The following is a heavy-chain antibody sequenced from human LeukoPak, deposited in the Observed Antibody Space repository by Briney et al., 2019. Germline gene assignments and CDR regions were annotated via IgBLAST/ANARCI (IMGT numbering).Heavy chain of an antibody. CDR2: INHSGST. D-gene: IGHD6-19*01. CDR1: GGSFSDYY. CDR3: ARGDTIAVDY. Sequence: PSETLSLTCGVYGGSFSDYYWRWLRQPPGKGLEWLGEINHSGSTNYNPSLKSRVTISVDTSKNQFSLKLTSVTAADTAVYYCARGDTIAVDYWGQGTLVTVSS. V-gene: IGHV4-34*01. J-gene: IGHJ4*02.